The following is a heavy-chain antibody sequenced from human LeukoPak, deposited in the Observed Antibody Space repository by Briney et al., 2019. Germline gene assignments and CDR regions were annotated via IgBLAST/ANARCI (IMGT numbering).Heavy chain of an antibody. CDR1: GFTFSSYA. CDR3: AKGTSSIVGAPTGY. CDR2: TSGSGGST. J-gene: IGHJ4*02. D-gene: IGHD1-26*01. Sequence: TGGSLRLSCAASGFTFSSYAMSWVRQAPGKGLEWVSATSGSGGSTYYADSVKGRFTISRDNSKNTLYLQMNSLRAEDTAVYYCAKGTSSIVGAPTGYWGQGTLVTVSS. V-gene: IGHV3-23*01.